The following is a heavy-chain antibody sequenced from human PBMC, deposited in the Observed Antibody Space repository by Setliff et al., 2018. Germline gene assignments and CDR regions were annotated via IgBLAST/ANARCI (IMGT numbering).Heavy chain of an antibody. CDR1: GYTFTTYA. J-gene: IGHJ5*02. Sequence: GASVKVSCKASGYTFTTYAISWMRQAPGQGLEWMGWINTNTGNPSYAQKFQGRVTMTRDTSISTAYMELSRLRSDDTAVYYCARTKGFVDGYLDPWGQGTLVTVS. CDR2: INTNTGNP. V-gene: IGHV1-2*02. D-gene: IGHD3-10*01. CDR3: ARTKGFVDGYLDP.